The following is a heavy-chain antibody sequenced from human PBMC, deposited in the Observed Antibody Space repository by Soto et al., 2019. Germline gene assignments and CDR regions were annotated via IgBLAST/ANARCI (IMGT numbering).Heavy chain of an antibody. CDR2: INSDGTTT. J-gene: IGHJ3*02. V-gene: IGHV3-74*01. CDR1: GFTFRSYW. Sequence: GGSLRLSCAASGFTFRSYWMHWVRQAPGKGLVWVSRINSDGTTTNYADSVKGRFTISRDNAKNTLYLQMNSLRAEDTAVYYCAGNWNYPAFDIWGQGTMVTVSS. CDR3: AGNWNYPAFDI. D-gene: IGHD1-7*01.